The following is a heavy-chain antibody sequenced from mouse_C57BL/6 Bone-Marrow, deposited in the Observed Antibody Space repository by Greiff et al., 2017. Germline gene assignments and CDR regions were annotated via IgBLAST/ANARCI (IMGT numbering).Heavy chain of an antibody. CDR3: ASYYGSSYGAMDY. CDR2: IHPNSGST. Sequence: VQLQQPGAELVKPGASVKLSCKASGYTFTSYWMHWVKQRPGQGLEWIGMIHPNSGSTNYNEKFKSKATLTVDKSSSTAYMQLSSLTSEDSAVYYGASYYGSSYGAMDYWGQGTSVTVSS. CDR1: GYTFTSYW. J-gene: IGHJ4*01. V-gene: IGHV1-64*01. D-gene: IGHD1-1*01.